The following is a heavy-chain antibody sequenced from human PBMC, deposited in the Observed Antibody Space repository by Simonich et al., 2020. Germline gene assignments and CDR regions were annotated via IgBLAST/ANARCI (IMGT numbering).Heavy chain of an antibody. CDR1: GYSISSGYY. D-gene: IGHD6-13*01. CDR3: ARVGYSNYYYYGMDV. CDR2: IYHSGGT. Sequence: QVQLQESGPGLVKPSETLSLTCAVSGYSISSGYYWGWIRQPPGKGLEWIGSIYHSGGTYNTPALKSRVTISVDTSKNQFSLKLSSVTAADTAVYYCARVGYSNYYYYGMDVCGQGTTVTVSS. V-gene: IGHV4-38-2*01. J-gene: IGHJ6*02.